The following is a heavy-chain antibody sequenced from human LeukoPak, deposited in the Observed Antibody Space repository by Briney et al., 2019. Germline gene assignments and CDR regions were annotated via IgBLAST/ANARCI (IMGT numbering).Heavy chain of an antibody. D-gene: IGHD5-18*01. CDR1: GFTFSSYA. J-gene: IGHJ3*02. Sequence: GGSLRLPCAASGFTFSSYAMSWVRQAPGKGLEWVSAISGSGGSTYYADSVKGRFTISRDNSKNTLYLQMNSLRAEDTAVYYCANARGYSYGLPVDIWGQGTMVTVSS. CDR3: ANARGYSYGLPVDI. CDR2: ISGSGGST. V-gene: IGHV3-23*01.